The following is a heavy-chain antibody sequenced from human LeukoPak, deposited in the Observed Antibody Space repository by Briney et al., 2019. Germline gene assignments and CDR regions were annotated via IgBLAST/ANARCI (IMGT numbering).Heavy chain of an antibody. CDR3: ARRDYARGFDI. Sequence: QSGGSLRLSCTVSGFALSSYEMSWFGQAPGKGVEWVANIKEDGSEKYYVDYVKGRFTISRDNAKNSLYLQMNRLRAEDPAVYYCARRDYARGFDIWGQGTMVTVSS. D-gene: IGHD3-16*01. CDR2: IKEDGSEK. CDR1: GFALSSYE. V-gene: IGHV3-7*01. J-gene: IGHJ3*02.